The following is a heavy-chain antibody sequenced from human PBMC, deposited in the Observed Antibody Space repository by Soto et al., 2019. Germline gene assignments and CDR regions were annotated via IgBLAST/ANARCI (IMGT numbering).Heavy chain of an antibody. CDR2: INCDGTYT. Sequence: EVLLVESGGGLVQPGGSLRLSCAASGFTFSNYWMYWVRQAPGKGLVWLSRINCDGTYTSYADSVKGRFTISRDNAKNTLYLQMHSLRAEDTSLYYCARDFDHMIPAAYWGQGTLVTVSS. CDR3: ARDFDHMIPAAY. CDR1: GFTFSNYW. D-gene: IGHD3-22*01. J-gene: IGHJ4*02. V-gene: IGHV3-74*01.